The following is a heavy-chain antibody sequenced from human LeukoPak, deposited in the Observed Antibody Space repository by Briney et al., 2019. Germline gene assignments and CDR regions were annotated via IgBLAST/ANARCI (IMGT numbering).Heavy chain of an antibody. CDR3: ARVMAARREDLNWFDP. Sequence: SETLSLTCTVSGGSISSSGSYWGWIRQPPGKGLEWIGSIYYSGNTYNPSLKSRITISVDTSKNQFSLNLTSVNAADTAVYYCARVMAARREDLNWFDPWGQGTLVTVSS. CDR1: GGSISSSGSY. CDR2: IYYSGNT. J-gene: IGHJ5*02. V-gene: IGHV4-39*07. D-gene: IGHD6-6*01.